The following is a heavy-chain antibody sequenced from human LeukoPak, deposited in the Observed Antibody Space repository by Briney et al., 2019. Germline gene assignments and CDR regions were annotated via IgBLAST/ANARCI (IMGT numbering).Heavy chain of an antibody. D-gene: IGHD2-2*01. CDR1: GFTFSTYS. CDR3: AKLTRGYCSSTACPNWFDP. CDR2: ITSPVGRI. Sequence: GGSLRLSCAASGFTFSTYSMNWVRQAPGKGLEWVSSITSPVGRIYYADSLKGRITISRDNARSTLYLQMNSLRGEDTAVYYCAKLTRGYCSSTACPNWFDPWGQGTLVTVSS. V-gene: IGHV3-21*04. J-gene: IGHJ5*02.